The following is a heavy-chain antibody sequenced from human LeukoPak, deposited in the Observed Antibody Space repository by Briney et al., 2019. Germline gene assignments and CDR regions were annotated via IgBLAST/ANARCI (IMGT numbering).Heavy chain of an antibody. V-gene: IGHV3-30*04. CDR1: GFTFSSYA. D-gene: IGHD6-19*01. CDR3: ARDGYSSGWGYYYGMDV. Sequence: GRSLRLSCAASGFTFSSYAMHWVRQAPGKGLEWVAVISYDGSNKYYADSVKGRFTISRDNSKNTLYLQMNSLRAEDTAVYYCARDGYSSGWGYYYGMDVWGQGTTVTVSS. J-gene: IGHJ6*02. CDR2: ISYDGSNK.